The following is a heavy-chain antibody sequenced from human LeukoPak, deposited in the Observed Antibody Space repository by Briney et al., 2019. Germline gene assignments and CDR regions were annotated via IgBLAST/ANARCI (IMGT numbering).Heavy chain of an antibody. Sequence: GGSLRLSCAASGFTFSGYYMSWVRQAPGKGLEWVSYITPSGSTIYYADSVKGRFTISGDNAKNSLYLQMNSLRAEDTAVYFCAGRDVYNSAFWGQGTLVTVSS. D-gene: IGHD5-24*01. CDR1: GFTFSGYY. J-gene: IGHJ4*02. V-gene: IGHV3-11*01. CDR3: AGRDVYNSAF. CDR2: ITPSGSTI.